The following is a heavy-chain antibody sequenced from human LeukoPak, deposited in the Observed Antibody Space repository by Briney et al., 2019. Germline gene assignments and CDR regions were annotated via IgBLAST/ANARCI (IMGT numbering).Heavy chain of an antibody. V-gene: IGHV1-8*03. Sequence: ASVKVSCKASGYTFTSYDINWVRQATGQGLEWMGWMNPNSGNTGYAQKFQGRVTITRNTSISTAYMELSSLRSEDTAVYYCARDLIGYYDFWSGYYLDYWGQGTLVTVSS. J-gene: IGHJ4*02. CDR2: MNPNSGNT. D-gene: IGHD3-3*01. CDR3: ARDLIGYYDFWSGYYLDY. CDR1: GYTFTSYD.